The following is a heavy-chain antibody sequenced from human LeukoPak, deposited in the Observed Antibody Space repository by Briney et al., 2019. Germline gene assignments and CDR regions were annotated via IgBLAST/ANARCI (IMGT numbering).Heavy chain of an antibody. Sequence: ASVKVSCKVSGYTLTELSMHWVRQAPGKGLEWMGGFDPEDGETIYAQKFQGRVTMTEDTSTDTAYMELSSLRSEDTAVYYCATQGPGGPDYYYYMDVWGKGTTVTVSS. CDR1: GYTLTELS. CDR3: ATQGPGGPDYYYYMDV. CDR2: FDPEDGET. V-gene: IGHV1-24*01. J-gene: IGHJ6*03. D-gene: IGHD2-8*02.